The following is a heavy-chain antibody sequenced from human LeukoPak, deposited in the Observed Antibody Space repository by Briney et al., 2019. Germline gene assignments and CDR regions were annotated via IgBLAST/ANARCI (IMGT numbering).Heavy chain of an antibody. J-gene: IGHJ3*02. CDR2: IRYDGSNK. D-gene: IGHD3-22*01. Sequence: PGGSLRLSCAASGFTFSSYGMHWVRQAPGKGLEWVAFIRYDGSNKYYADSVKGRFTISRDNSKNTLYLQMNSLRAEDTAVYYCARDRPYYYDSWGAFDIWGQGTMVTVSS. V-gene: IGHV3-30*02. CDR1: GFTFSSYG. CDR3: ARDRPYYYDSWGAFDI.